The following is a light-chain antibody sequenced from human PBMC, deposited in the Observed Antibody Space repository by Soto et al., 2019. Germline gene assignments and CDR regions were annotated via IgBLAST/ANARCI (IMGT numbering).Light chain of an antibody. Sequence: QSALTQPPSASLSPGQSVTISCSGTASDIGRYNYVSWYQHHPGKAPKLIIYEVTKRPSGVPDRFSGSKSGNTASLTVSGLQADDEADYYCNSYVGSNNYVFGTGTKVTVL. CDR1: ASDIGRYNY. V-gene: IGLV2-8*01. CDR3: NSYVGSNNYV. J-gene: IGLJ1*01. CDR2: EVT.